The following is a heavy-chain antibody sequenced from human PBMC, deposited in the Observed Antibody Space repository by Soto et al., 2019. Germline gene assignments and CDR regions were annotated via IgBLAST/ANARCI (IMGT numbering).Heavy chain of an antibody. J-gene: IGHJ4*02. D-gene: IGHD6-13*01. Sequence: GTLALTCSVSGDSINSSDYYWGWIRQPPGKGLEWIGSISYSGTTYYNPSLKSRVTISVDTSKTQFSLRLTSVTAPDTALYYCARHVDSSSYFDYWGQGTPVTVSS. CDR2: ISYSGTT. CDR1: GDSINSSDYY. CDR3: ARHVDSSSYFDY. V-gene: IGHV4-39*01.